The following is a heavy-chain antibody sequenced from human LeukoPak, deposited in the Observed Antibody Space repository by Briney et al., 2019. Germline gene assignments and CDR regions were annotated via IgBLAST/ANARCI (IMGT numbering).Heavy chain of an antibody. CDR2: ISSSSSYI. J-gene: IGHJ3*02. Sequence: GGSLRLSCAASGFTFSSYGMNWVRQAPGKGLEWVSSISSSSSYIYYADSVKGRFTISRDNAKNSLYLQMNSLRAEDTAVYYCARDDIVVVVAAQGYAFDIWGQGTMVTVSS. CDR1: GFTFSSYG. D-gene: IGHD2-15*01. CDR3: ARDDIVVVVAAQGYAFDI. V-gene: IGHV3-21*01.